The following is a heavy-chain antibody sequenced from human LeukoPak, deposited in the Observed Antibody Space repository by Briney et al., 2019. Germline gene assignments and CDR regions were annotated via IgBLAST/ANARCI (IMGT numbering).Heavy chain of an antibody. J-gene: IGHJ4*02. CDR1: GFTFSSYA. V-gene: IGHV3-23*01. Sequence: GGSLRLSCAASGFTFSSYAMSWVRQAPGKGLEWGSVLSGSAGSTYYPDSVKGRFTISRDNSKNTLYLQMNSLSAEDTAIYYCAKDLRLDCSTTSCYLLDYWGQGTLVTVSS. CDR2: LSGSAGST. D-gene: IGHD2-2*01. CDR3: AKDLRLDCSTTSCYLLDY.